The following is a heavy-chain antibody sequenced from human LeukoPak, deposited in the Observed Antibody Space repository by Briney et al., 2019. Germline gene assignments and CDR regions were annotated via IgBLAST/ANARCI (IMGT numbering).Heavy chain of an antibody. Sequence: PSETLSLTCTVSGGSISSGGYSWSWIRQPPGTGLEWIGYIYHSGSTYYNPFLKSRVTISVDRSKNQFSLKLSSVTAADTAVYYCAREIGGSFAHWGQGTLVTVSS. V-gene: IGHV4-30-2*01. D-gene: IGHD3-10*01. J-gene: IGHJ4*02. CDR3: AREIGGSFAH. CDR2: IYHSGST. CDR1: GGSISSGGYS.